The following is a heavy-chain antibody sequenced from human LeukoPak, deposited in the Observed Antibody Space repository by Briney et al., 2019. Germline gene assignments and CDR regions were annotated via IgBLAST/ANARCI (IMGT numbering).Heavy chain of an antibody. CDR2: VNHSGST. CDR3: ARLDIVVVPAAMYYYYYLDV. J-gene: IGHJ6*03. D-gene: IGHD2-2*03. Sequence: SEALSLTCAVYGGSFSGYYWSWIRQPPGKGLEWIGEVNHSGSTNDNPSLKSRVTISVDTSKNQFSLKLSSVTAADTAVYYCARLDIVVVPAAMYYYYYLDVWGKGTTVTVSS. V-gene: IGHV4-34*01. CDR1: GGSFSGYY.